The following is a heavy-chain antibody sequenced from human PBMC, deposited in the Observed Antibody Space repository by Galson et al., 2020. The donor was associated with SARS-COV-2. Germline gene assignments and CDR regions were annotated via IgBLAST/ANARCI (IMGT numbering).Heavy chain of an antibody. D-gene: IGHD3-22*01. CDR2: ISAYNGNT. Sequence: SVTVACKASGYTFTSYGISWVRQAPGQGLEWMGWISAYNGNTNYEQKLQGRVTMTTDTSTSTAYMERRSLRSDDTAVYYCARDYFDSSGSVDYWGQGTLVTVSS. CDR1: GYTFTSYG. V-gene: IGHV1-18*04. J-gene: IGHJ4*02. CDR3: ARDYFDSSGSVDY.